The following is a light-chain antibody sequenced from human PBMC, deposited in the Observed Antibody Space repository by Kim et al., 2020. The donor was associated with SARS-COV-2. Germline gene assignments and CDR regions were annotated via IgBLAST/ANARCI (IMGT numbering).Light chain of an antibody. CDR2: NAS. CDR1: QGISSY. CDR3: QQGYTTPRT. V-gene: IGKV1-39*01. Sequence: ASVGDSVTITCRASQGISSYLNWYQQNLGKAPKSLIYNASSLQGGVPSRFSGSGSGTDFTLTISSVQPEDVGTYYCQQGYTTPRTFGQGTKVDIK. J-gene: IGKJ1*01.